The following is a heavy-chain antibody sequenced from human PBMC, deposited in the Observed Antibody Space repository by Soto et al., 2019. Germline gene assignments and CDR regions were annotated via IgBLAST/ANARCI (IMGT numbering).Heavy chain of an antibody. CDR1: GGTFSSYA. J-gene: IGHJ4*02. D-gene: IGHD3-10*01. V-gene: IGHV1-69*13. Sequence: EASVNVSCKASGGTFSSYAISWVRQAPGQGLEWMGGIIPIFGTANYAQKNQGRVTITADESTSTAYMELSSLRSEDTAVYYCARGFTMVRGVIITAWYYFDYWGQGTLVTVSS. CDR2: IIPIFGTA. CDR3: ARGFTMVRGVIITAWYYFDY.